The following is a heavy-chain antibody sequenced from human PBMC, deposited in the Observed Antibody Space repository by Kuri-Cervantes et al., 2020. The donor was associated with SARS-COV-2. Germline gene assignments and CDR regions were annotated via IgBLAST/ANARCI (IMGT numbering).Heavy chain of an antibody. Sequence: GGSLRLSCAASGFTFSGSAMHWVRQASGKGLEWVALISYDGSDKNYADSVKGPFTISRDTSKNTLYLQMLTLKTEDTALFYCARGASYSGNYGSFHHWGQGTLVTVSS. V-gene: IGHV3-30*01. CDR1: GFTFSGSA. CDR2: ISYDGSDK. J-gene: IGHJ1*01. CDR3: ARGASYSGNYGSFHH. D-gene: IGHD1-26*01.